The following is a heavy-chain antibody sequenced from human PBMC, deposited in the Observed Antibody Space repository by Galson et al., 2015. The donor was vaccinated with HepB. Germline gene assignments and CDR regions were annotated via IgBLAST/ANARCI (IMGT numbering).Heavy chain of an antibody. CDR1: GGSLSDHY. J-gene: IGHJ6*04. V-gene: IGHV4-34*01. Sequence: TLSLTCAVSGGSLSDHYWSWIRQSPEKGLEWIGEINHSGSTNYNPSFKSRVTISVDTSKNQLSLNLRSVTAADTAVYYCAKVGRDWNYLDVWGKGTTVTVSS. CDR3: AKVGRDWNYLDV. CDR2: INHSGST. D-gene: IGHD1-7*01.